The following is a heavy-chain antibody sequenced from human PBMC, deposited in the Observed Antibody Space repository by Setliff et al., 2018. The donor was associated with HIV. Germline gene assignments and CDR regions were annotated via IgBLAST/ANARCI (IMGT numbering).Heavy chain of an antibody. J-gene: IGHJ4*02. CDR3: TTLQSSGWPHGIEY. D-gene: IGHD6-19*01. CDR2: IYYPGSGTT. CDR1: SGSVSGYY. Sequence: SETLSLTCSVSSGSVSGYYWGWIRQPPGKGLEWIGSIYYPGSGTTYYNSSLKSRVTVSIDTSKNQFSLKVNFVTVADTAVYYCTTLQSSGWPHGIEYWGQGTLVTVSS. V-gene: IGHV4-59*05.